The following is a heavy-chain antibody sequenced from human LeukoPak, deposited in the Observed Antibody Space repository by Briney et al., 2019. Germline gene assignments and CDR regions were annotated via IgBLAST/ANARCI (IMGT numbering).Heavy chain of an antibody. V-gene: IGHV3-64D*09. CDR2: ISSNGGST. Sequence: GGSLRLSCSASGFTFSFYAMGWVRQAPGKGLEYVSVISSNGGSTYYADSVKGRFTISRDNSKNTLYLQMSSLRADDTAVYYCVKGFPHYYDSSGFGAFDVWGQGTIVTVSS. CDR1: GFTFSFYA. CDR3: VKGFPHYYDSSGFGAFDV. D-gene: IGHD3-22*01. J-gene: IGHJ3*01.